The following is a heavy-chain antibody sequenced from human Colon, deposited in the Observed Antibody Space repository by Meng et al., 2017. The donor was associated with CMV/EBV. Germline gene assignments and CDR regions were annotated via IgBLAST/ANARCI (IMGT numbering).Heavy chain of an antibody. CDR3: ATGSVAADGKGY. V-gene: IGHV7-4-1*02. Sequence: SCKATGYTVTRYNSNGVRQAPEQWLEWMGYINPNTGNPTYVQGLTGRFAFSLDTSVSTAYLQISSLKAEDTAVYYCATGSVAADGKGYWGQGTLVTVSS. J-gene: IGHJ4*02. CDR2: INPNTGNP. CDR1: GYTVTRYN. D-gene: IGHD6-13*01.